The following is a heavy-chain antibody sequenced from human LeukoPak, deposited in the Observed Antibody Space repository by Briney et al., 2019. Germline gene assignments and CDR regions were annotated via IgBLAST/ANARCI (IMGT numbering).Heavy chain of an antibody. J-gene: IGHJ6*03. CDR2: IKQDGSEK. D-gene: IGHD1-1*01. CDR1: GFTFSSYW. Sequence: GGSLRLSCAASGFTFSSYWMSWVRQAPGKGLEWVANIKQDGSEKYYVDSVKGRFTISRDNAKNTLYLQMNSLRAEDTAVYYCAKRGSQTAYYYYMDVWGKGTTVTVSS. CDR3: AKRGSQTAYYYYMDV. V-gene: IGHV3-7*03.